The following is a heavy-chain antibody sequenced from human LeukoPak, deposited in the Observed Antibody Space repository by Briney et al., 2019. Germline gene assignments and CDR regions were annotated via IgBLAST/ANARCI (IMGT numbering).Heavy chain of an antibody. CDR2: IYYSGST. D-gene: IGHD1-1*01. CDR1: GGSISSSSYY. Sequence: SETLSLTCTVSGGSISSSSYYWGWICQPPGKGLEWIGSIYYSGSTFYNPSLKSRVTISVDTSKNQFSLKLSSVTAADTAVYYCARKVAGTSPFDYWGQGTLVTVSS. CDR3: ARKVAGTSPFDY. V-gene: IGHV4-39*01. J-gene: IGHJ4*02.